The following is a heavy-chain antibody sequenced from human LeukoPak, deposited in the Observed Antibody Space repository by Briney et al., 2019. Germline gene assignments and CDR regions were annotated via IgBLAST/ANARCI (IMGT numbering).Heavy chain of an antibody. D-gene: IGHD2-2*01. CDR3: VRDGPAFLDFDY. J-gene: IGHJ4*02. Sequence: GGSLRLSCAASGFSYNGDWMNWVRQAPGKGLEWVANIKPDGSETYYGDSVKGRFSISRDNAKKLLFLQMNSLRAEDTAVYYCVRDGPAFLDFDYWGQGTLVTVSS. V-gene: IGHV3-7*01. CDR2: IKPDGSET. CDR1: GFSYNGDW.